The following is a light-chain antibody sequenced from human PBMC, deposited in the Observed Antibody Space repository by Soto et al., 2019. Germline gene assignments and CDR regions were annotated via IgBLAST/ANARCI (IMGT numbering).Light chain of an antibody. V-gene: IGLV1-47*01. CDR2: RSD. Sequence: QSALTQPPSVSGTPGQRVSISCSGDSSTFANNYVHWYQPVPGAAPKLLIYRSDQRPSGVPERFSGSKSGTSASLTISGLRPEDEAQYYCAAYTGNWNGPVFGGGTKLTVL. CDR1: SSTFANNY. J-gene: IGLJ2*01. CDR3: AAYTGNWNGPV.